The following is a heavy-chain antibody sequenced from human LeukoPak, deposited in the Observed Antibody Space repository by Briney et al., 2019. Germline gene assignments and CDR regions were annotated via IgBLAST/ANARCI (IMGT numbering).Heavy chain of an antibody. Sequence: PSETLSLTCTVSGGSISSSSYYWGWIRQPPGKGLEWIGSIYYSGSTYYNPSLKSRVTISVDTSKNQFSLKLSSVTAADTAVYYCARARYYYDSSGYRYYFDYWGQGTLVTVSS. CDR2: IYYSGST. D-gene: IGHD3-22*01. J-gene: IGHJ4*02. V-gene: IGHV4-39*07. CDR1: GGSISSSSYY. CDR3: ARARYYYDSSGYRYYFDY.